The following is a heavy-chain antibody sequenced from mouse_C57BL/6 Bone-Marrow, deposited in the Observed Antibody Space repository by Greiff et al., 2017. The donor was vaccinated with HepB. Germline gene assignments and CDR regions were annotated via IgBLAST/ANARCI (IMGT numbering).Heavy chain of an antibody. CDR2: IDPEDGDT. Sequence: VQLQQSGAELVRPGASVKLSCTASGFNIKDYYMHWVKQRPEQGLEWIGRIDPEDGDTEYAPKFQGKATMTADTSSNTAYLQLSSLTSEDTAVYYCTTFYYGSSDGFAYWGQGTLVTVSA. V-gene: IGHV14-1*01. D-gene: IGHD1-1*01. CDR1: GFNIKDYY. CDR3: TTFYYGSSDGFAY. J-gene: IGHJ3*01.